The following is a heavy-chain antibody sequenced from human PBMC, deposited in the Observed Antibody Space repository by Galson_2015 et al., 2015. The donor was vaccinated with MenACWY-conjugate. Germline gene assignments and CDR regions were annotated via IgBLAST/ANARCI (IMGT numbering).Heavy chain of an antibody. J-gene: IGHJ5*02. Sequence: LSLTCSVSGDSITSTTYYWGWIRQPPGKGLEWIASISHTGSTYYNPSLKSRVTMSVDTSKNQFSLKLSSVTAADTAVYYCARAPRPSTVTTYGWFDPWGQGTLVTVSS. CDR2: ISHTGST. CDR3: ARAPRPSTVTTYGWFDP. CDR1: GDSITSTTYY. D-gene: IGHD4-17*01. V-gene: IGHV4-39*07.